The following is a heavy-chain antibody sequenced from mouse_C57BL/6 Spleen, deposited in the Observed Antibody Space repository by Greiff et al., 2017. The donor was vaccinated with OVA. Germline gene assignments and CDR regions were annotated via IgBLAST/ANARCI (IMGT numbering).Heavy chain of an antibody. V-gene: IGHV5-16*01. CDR3: AREEAHEWFAY. CDR1: GFTFSDYY. J-gene: IGHJ3*01. CDR2: INYDGSST. Sequence: EVKLVESEGGLVQPGSSMKLSCTASGFTFSDYYMAWVRQVPEKGLEWVANINYDGSSTYYLDSLKSRFIISRDNAKNILYLQMSSLKSEDTATYYCAREEAHEWFAYWGQGTLVTVSA.